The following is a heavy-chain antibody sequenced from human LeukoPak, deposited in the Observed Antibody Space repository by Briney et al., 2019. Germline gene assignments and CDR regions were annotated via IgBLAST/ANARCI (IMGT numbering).Heavy chain of an antibody. V-gene: IGHV3-23*01. D-gene: IGHD3-10*01. CDR3: AKDGPLITVVRAPYYFDY. CDR1: GFPFSSYA. Sequence: GGSLRLSCAASGFPFSSYAMGWVRQAPGKGLEWVSAMTGTGDRTDYADSVKGRFTISRDNSKNTLYLQMNSLRAEDTAVYYCAKDGPLITVVRAPYYFDYWGQGTLVTVSS. J-gene: IGHJ4*02. CDR2: MTGTGDRT.